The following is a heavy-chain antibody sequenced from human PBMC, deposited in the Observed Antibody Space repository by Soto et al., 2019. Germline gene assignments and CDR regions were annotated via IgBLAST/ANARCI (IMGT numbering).Heavy chain of an antibody. CDR1: GGTFSTSS. V-gene: IGHV1-69*01. D-gene: IGHD2-15*01. J-gene: IGHJ4*02. CDR2: IIPIFSKT. CDR3: ARDVVRSTGGDS. Sequence: QVQLVQSGAEVKEPGTSVKVSCKASGGTFSTSSFVWVRQGPGQGLEWMGGIIPIFSKTNVAQKFQDRITFTADESTRTAYMELSSLRSEDTAIYYCARDVVRSTGGDSWGQGTLGTVSS.